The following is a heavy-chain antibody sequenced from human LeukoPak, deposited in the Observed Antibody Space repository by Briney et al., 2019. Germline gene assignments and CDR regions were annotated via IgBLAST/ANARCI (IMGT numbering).Heavy chain of an antibody. CDR1: GYTFISYD. CDR2: MNPNSGNT. D-gene: IGHD3-22*01. Sequence: GASVKVSCKASGYTFISYDINWVRQATGQGLEWMGWMNPNSGNTGYAQKFQGRVTITRNTSISTAYMELRSLRSDDTAVYYCARDYYDSSRGYYFDYWGQGTLVTVSS. V-gene: IGHV1-8*03. J-gene: IGHJ4*02. CDR3: ARDYYDSSRGYYFDY.